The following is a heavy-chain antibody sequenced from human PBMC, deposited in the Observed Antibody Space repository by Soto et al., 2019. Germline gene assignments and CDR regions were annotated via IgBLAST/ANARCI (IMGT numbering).Heavy chain of an antibody. CDR3: ARAPKVSGSSQTRPDF. Sequence: PSETLSLTCSIYSGSFSGYYWSWIRQPPGKVLEWIGEISQSGNTNCSPSLESRVSISIDTSKKQFSLNLASVSAADTAVYYCARAPKVSGSSQTRPDFWGQGTLVTVSS. D-gene: IGHD6-6*01. J-gene: IGHJ4*02. CDR2: ISQSGNT. V-gene: IGHV4-34*01. CDR1: SGSFSGYY.